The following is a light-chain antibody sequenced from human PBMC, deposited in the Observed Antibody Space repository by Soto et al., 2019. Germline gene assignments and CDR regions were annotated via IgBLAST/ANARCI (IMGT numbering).Light chain of an antibody. Sequence: EIVLTQSPGTLSFSPGERVTLSWRASQSVSSSYLAWYQQKPGQAPRLLIYGASSRATGIPDRFSGSGSGTDFTLTISRLEPEDFAVYYCQQYGSSPRTFGPGTKVDIK. J-gene: IGKJ1*01. CDR3: QQYGSSPRT. CDR2: GAS. CDR1: QSVSSSY. V-gene: IGKV3-20*01.